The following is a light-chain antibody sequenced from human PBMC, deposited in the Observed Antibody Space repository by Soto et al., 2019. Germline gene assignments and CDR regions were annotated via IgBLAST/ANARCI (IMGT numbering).Light chain of an antibody. CDR2: EVS. Sequence: QSVLTQPPSASGSPGQSVTISCTGTSSNIGTYNYVSWYQQHPGKAPKLMIYEVSKRPSGVPDRFSGSKSGNTASLTVSGLQAEDEADYYCSAYAGSNKPDHLFGTGTKV. J-gene: IGLJ1*01. CDR3: SAYAGSNKPDHL. CDR1: SSNIGTYNY. V-gene: IGLV2-8*01.